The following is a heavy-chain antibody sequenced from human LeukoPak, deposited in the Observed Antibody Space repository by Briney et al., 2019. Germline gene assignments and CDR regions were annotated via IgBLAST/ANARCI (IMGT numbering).Heavy chain of an antibody. D-gene: IGHD4-17*01. CDR3: ARDSIFYGDYGWFDP. Sequence: SEPLSLTCAVYGGSFSGYYWSWIRQPAGKGLEWIGRIYTSGSTNYNPSLKSRVTMSVDTSKNQFSLKLSSVTAADTAVYYCARDSIFYGDYGWFDPWGQGTLVTVSS. CDR2: IYTSGST. J-gene: IGHJ5*02. V-gene: IGHV4-4*07. CDR1: GGSFSGYY.